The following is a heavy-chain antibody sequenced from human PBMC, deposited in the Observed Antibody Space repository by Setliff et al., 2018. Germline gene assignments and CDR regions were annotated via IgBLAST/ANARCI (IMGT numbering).Heavy chain of an antibody. CDR1: GGYIARSYFY. J-gene: IGHJ4*02. Sequence: SETLSLTCTVSGGYIARSYFYWGWIRQSPGKGLEWIGTMYYSGKTFYMPSLQSRVTISADTSTNQFSLKLRSDDTAVYYCARGGTTLTSYDYWGQGTLVTVSS. D-gene: IGHD4-4*01. CDR2: MYYSGKT. CDR3: ARGGTTLTSYDY. V-gene: IGHV4-39*07.